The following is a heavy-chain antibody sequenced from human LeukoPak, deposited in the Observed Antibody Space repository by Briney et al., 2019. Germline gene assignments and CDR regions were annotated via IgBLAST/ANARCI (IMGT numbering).Heavy chain of an antibody. D-gene: IGHD6-6*01. CDR3: AKVVSARRPQLLDY. J-gene: IGHJ4*02. Sequence: PGGSLRLSCAASGFTFSSYAMSWVRQAPGKGLEWVSAISGSGGSTYYADSVKGRFTISRDNSKNTLHLQMNSLRAEDTAVYYCAKVVSARRPQLLDYWGQGTLVTVSS. CDR2: ISGSGGST. V-gene: IGHV3-23*01. CDR1: GFTFSSYA.